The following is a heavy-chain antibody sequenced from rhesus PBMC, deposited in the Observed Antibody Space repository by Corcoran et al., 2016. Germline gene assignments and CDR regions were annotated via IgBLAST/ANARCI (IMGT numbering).Heavy chain of an antibody. D-gene: IGHD2-39*02. CDR1: GGSISGYYN. J-gene: IGHJ6*01. V-gene: IGHV4-143*01. Sequence: QVQLQESGPGLVKPSETLSLTYTVSGGSISGYYNWNWIRQSPGKGLEWIGAVYSITARTNYNPARKIRVTISKDTSKNQFSLRLTSVTAADTAMYYCARQGYTDHLGGLDSWGQGVVVTVSS. CDR2: VYSITART. CDR3: ARQGYTDHLGGLDS.